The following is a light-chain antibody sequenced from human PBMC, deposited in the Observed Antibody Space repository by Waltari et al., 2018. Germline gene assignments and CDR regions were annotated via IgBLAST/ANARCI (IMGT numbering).Light chain of an antibody. CDR1: QSVLYNSNDKNY. V-gene: IGKV4-1*01. CDR3: QQYYSRRT. CDR2: WAS. Sequence: DIVMTQSPEFLAVSLGERATINCKSSQSVLYNSNDKNYLAWYQQKPGQPPKLLIYWASTRQSGVPARFSGSGFGTGFTLTINSLQAEDVAVYYCQQYYSRRTFGRGTRVEIK. J-gene: IGKJ1*01.